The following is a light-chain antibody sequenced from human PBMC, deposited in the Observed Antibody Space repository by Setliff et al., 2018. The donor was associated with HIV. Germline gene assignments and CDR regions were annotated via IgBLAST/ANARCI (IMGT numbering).Light chain of an antibody. V-gene: IGLV2-14*01. CDR3: SSYTSSKTYV. J-gene: IGLJ1*01. CDR1: RSDVGAYDY. CDR2: EVR. Sequence: QSALPQPASVSGSPGQSLTISCTGKRSDVGAYDYVSWYQQHPGKVPKLIVYEVRNRPSGISNRFSGSKSGNTASLTISGLQAEDEADYYCSSYTSSKTYVFGTGTKVTVL.